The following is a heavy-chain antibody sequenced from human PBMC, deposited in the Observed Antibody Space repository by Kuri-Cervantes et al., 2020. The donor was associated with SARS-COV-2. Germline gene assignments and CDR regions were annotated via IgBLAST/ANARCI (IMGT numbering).Heavy chain of an antibody. CDR1: GFTFSSYG. CDR2: IRYDGSNK. Sequence: GESLKISCAASGFTFSSYGMHWVRQAPGKGLEWVAFIRYDGSNKYYADSVKGRFTISRDNSKNTLYLQMNSLGAEDTAVYYCASLCTDGVCYHDYWGQGTLVTVSS. CDR3: ASLCTDGVCYHDY. D-gene: IGHD2-8*01. J-gene: IGHJ4*02. V-gene: IGHV3-30*02.